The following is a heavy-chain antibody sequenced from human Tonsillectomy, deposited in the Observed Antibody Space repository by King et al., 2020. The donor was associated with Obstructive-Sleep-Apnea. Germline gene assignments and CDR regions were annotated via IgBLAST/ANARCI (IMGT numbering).Heavy chain of an antibody. CDR2: IYWDADK. CDR1: GFSLSTIVVG. Sequence: FTLKESGPTLVKPTQTLTLTCTFSGFSLSTIVVGVGWIRQAPGKALEWLALIYWDADKRYSPSLKSMPTITKDTSENQVVLTMNNMDPVATATYYCANRSSGGPSGFDYWGQGTLVIVSS. D-gene: IGHD6-19*01. CDR3: ANRSSGGPSGFDY. V-gene: IGHV2-5*02. J-gene: IGHJ4*02.